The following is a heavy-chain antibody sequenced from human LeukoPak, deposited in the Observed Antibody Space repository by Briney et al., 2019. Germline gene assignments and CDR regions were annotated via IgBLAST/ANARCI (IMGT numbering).Heavy chain of an antibody. V-gene: IGHV1-3*03. CDR3: ARDKEGFDY. J-gene: IGHJ4*02. CDR2: INAGNGNT. CDR1: VYTFTGYY. Sequence: ASVKVSCNASVYTFTGYYMHWVRQGPGQGLEWMGWINAGNGNTKYSQEFQGRVTITRDTSASTAYMELSSLRSEDMAVYYCARDKEGFDYWGQGTLVTVSS.